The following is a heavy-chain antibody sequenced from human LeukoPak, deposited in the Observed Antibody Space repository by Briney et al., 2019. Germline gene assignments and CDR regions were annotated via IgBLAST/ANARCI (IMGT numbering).Heavy chain of an antibody. D-gene: IGHD7-27*01. CDR3: ARGPLTARARDAFDI. V-gene: IGHV4-59*01. Sequence: SETLSLTCTVSGGSISSYYWSWIRQPPGKGLEWIGYIYYSGSTNYNPSLKSRVTISVDTSKNQFSLNLSSVPAADTAVYYCARGPLTARARDAFDIWRQGTMVTVSS. CDR2: IYYSGST. J-gene: IGHJ3*02. CDR1: GGSISSYY.